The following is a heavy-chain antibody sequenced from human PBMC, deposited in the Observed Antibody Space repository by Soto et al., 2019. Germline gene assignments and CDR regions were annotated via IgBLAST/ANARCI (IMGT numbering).Heavy chain of an antibody. Sequence: PSETLSLTCTVSGGSMSSSHYYWGWIRQTPGKGLEWIGSVYYSGSTYYNPSLKSRVTISVDTSKKQFSLKLSSVTTADTAVYYCARHYYCTSTSCYLPYYYYGMDVWGQGTTVTVSS. D-gene: IGHD2-2*01. CDR3: ARHYYCTSTSCYLPYYYYGMDV. CDR1: GGSMSSSHYY. CDR2: VYYSGST. J-gene: IGHJ6*02. V-gene: IGHV4-39*01.